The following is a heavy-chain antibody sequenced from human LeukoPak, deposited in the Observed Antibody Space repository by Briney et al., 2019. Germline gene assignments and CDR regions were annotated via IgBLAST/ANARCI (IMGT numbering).Heavy chain of an antibody. J-gene: IGHJ5*02. Sequence: SETLSLTCTVSGGSISSSSYYWGWIRQPPGKGLEWIGSIYYSGSTYYNPSLKSRVTISVDTSKNQFSLKLSSVTAADTAVYYCARVGLRAYYGSGSTYARGWFDPWGQGTLVTVSS. V-gene: IGHV4-39*07. CDR1: GGSISSSSYY. CDR3: ARVGLRAYYGSGSTYARGWFDP. CDR2: IYYSGST. D-gene: IGHD3-10*01.